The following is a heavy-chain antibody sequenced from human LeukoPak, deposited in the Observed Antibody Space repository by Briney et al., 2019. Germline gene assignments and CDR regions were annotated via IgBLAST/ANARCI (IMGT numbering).Heavy chain of an antibody. CDR2: IIPIFGTA. V-gene: IGHV1-69*06. CDR3: ATFRNYVNYFDY. CDR1: GGTFSSYA. Sequence: ASVKVSCKASGGTFSSYAISWVRQAPGQGLEWMGGIIPIFGTANYAQKFQGRVTITADKSTSTAYMELSSLRSEDTAVYYCATFRNYVNYFDYWGQGTLVTVSS. J-gene: IGHJ4*02. D-gene: IGHD1-7*01.